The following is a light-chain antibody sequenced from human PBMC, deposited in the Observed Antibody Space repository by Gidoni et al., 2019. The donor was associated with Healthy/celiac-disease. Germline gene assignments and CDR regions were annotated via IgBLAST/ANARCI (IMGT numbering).Light chain of an antibody. CDR2: DAS. J-gene: IGKJ3*01. CDR1: QSVSSY. CDR3: QQRSNWPRFT. V-gene: IGKV3-11*01. Sequence: TLSLSPGERATLSCRASQSVSSYLAWYQQKPGKAPRLLIYDASNRATGIPARFSGSGSGTDFPLTISSLEPEDFAVYYCQQRSNWPRFTFGPGTKVDIK.